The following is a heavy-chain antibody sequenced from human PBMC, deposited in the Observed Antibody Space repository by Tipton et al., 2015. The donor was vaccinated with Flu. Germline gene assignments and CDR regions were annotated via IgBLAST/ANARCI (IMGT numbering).Heavy chain of an antibody. D-gene: IGHD2-15*01. J-gene: IGHJ4*02. V-gene: IGHV1-2*02. Sequence: QLVQSGAAVQKPGASVQASCKTSGYSFTDYYLHWIRQAPGQGLEWMGWINPNTGITTYAQRFQGRLTLTRDTSITSVHMELTSLTSDDMALYFCARLSGERVFDHWGQGTLVTVTP. CDR2: INPNTGIT. CDR3: ARLSGERVFDH. CDR1: GYSFTDYY.